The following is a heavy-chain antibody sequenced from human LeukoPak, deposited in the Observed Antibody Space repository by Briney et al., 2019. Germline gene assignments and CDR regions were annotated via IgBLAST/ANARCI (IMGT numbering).Heavy chain of an antibody. Sequence: GASVTVSCKASGYTFTGYYMHWVRQAPGQGLEWMGIINPSGGSTSYAQKFQGRVTMTRDTSTSTVYMELSSLRSEDTAVYYCARDRPLHYYDSNRLLDYWGQGTLVTVSS. CDR1: GYTFTGYY. D-gene: IGHD3-22*01. CDR2: INPSGGST. CDR3: ARDRPLHYYDSNRLLDY. V-gene: IGHV1-46*01. J-gene: IGHJ4*02.